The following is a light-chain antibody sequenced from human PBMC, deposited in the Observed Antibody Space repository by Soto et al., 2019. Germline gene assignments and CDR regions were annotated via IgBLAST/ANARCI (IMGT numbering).Light chain of an antibody. Sequence: DIQMTQSPSSLSASLGDIVTITCGASQSISSSLNWSQQKPGKAPKLLIYAASSLQSGVPSRFSGSGSGTDFTLTISSLQPEDFATYYCQQSYSTLWTFGQGTKVDI. CDR2: AAS. CDR3: QQSYSTLWT. V-gene: IGKV1-39*01. J-gene: IGKJ1*01. CDR1: QSISSS.